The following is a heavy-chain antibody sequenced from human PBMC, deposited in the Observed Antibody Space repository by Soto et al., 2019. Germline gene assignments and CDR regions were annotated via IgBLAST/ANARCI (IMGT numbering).Heavy chain of an antibody. CDR3: AREVASPHTPTYYYYGMDV. CDR1: GDSVSSNRAA. V-gene: IGHV6-1*01. CDR2: TYYRSKWYN. J-gene: IGHJ6*02. D-gene: IGHD2-15*01. Sequence: SQTLSLTCAISGDSVSSNRAAWNWIRQSPSRGLEWLGRTYYRSKWYNDYAVSVKSRITINPDTSKNQFSLQLNSVTPEDTAVYYCAREVASPHTPTYYYYGMDVWGHGTTVTFSS.